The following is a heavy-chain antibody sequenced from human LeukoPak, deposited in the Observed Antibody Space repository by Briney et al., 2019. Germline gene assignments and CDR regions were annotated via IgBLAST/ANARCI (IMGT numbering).Heavy chain of an antibody. Sequence: GGSLRLSCAASGFTVSSNYMSWVRQAPGKGPEWVSVIYSGGSTYYADSVKGRFTISRDNSKNTLYLQMNSLRAEDTAVYYCARDLDCSGGSCYSYWGQGTLVTVSS. V-gene: IGHV3-66*02. D-gene: IGHD2-15*01. CDR2: IYSGGST. J-gene: IGHJ4*02. CDR1: GFTVSSNY. CDR3: ARDLDCSGGSCYSY.